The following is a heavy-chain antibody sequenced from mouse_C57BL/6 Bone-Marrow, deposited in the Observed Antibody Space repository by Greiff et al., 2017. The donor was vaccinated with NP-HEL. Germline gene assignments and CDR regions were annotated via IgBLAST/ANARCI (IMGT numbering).Heavy chain of an antibody. J-gene: IGHJ1*03. CDR3: ARTLYDGYYDWYFDV. D-gene: IGHD2-3*01. Sequence: QVQLKQSGPELVKPGASVKISCKASGYAFSSSWMNWVKQRPGKGLEWIGRIYPGDGDTNYNGKFKGKATLTADKSSSTAYMQLSSLTSEDSAVYFCARTLYDGYYDWYFDVWGTGTTVTVSS. V-gene: IGHV1-82*01. CDR1: GYAFSSSW. CDR2: IYPGDGDT.